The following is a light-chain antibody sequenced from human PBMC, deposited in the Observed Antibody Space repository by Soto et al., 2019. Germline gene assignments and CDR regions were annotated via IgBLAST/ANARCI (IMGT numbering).Light chain of an antibody. CDR2: GAS. V-gene: IGKV3-20*01. CDR3: QQYGSSSRT. J-gene: IGKJ1*01. Sequence: EIVLTQSPGTLSLSPGERATLSCRASQSVSSYLAWYQQKPGQAPRLLIYGASSRATGIPDRFSGSGSGTDFTLTISSLEPEDLAVYYCQQYGSSSRTFGQGTKVEIK. CDR1: QSVSSY.